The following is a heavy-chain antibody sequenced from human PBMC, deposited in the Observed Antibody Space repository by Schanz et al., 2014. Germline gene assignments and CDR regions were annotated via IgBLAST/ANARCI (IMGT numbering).Heavy chain of an antibody. V-gene: IGHV3-53*01. CDR1: GFTVSNSY. CDR2: IYSSGST. J-gene: IGHJ4*02. CDR3: AREVRIDY. D-gene: IGHD4-4*01. Sequence: DVQLVDSGGGLVQPGGSLRLSCAASGFTVSNSYIHWVRQAPGKGLEWVSTIYSSGSTYYADSVKGRSTISRDNTKNSLYLQMNSLTSEDTAVYYCAREVRIDYWGQGTLVTVSS.